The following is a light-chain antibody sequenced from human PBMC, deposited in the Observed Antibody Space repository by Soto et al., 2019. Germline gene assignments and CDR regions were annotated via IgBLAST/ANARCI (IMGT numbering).Light chain of an antibody. Sequence: EVVLTQSPATLSVSPGDRATLSCRASQSVSRNLAWYQQKPGQAPRLLIYGASTRATGVPARFSGSGSATEFTLSISSLQSEDFAVYYCQQYNNWPYTFGQGTKLEIK. CDR2: GAS. CDR1: QSVSRN. CDR3: QQYNNWPYT. J-gene: IGKJ2*01. V-gene: IGKV3-15*01.